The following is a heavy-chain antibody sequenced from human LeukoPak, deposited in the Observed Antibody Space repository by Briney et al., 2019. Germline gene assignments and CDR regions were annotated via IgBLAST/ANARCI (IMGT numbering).Heavy chain of an antibody. V-gene: IGHV4-38-2*02. CDR3: ARVVRSTDSSGFYLPEYFQH. CDR2: IYHSGST. J-gene: IGHJ1*01. CDR1: GYSISSGYH. D-gene: IGHD3-22*01. Sequence: SETLSLTCTVSGYSISSGYHWGWIRQPPGKGLEGIGSIYHSGSTYYNPSLKRRVTISVDTSKNQFSLKLRSVTAADTAVYYCARVVRSTDSSGFYLPEYFQHWGQGTLVTVSS.